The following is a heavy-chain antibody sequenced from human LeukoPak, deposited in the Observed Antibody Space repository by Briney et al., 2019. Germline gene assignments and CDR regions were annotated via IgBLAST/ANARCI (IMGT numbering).Heavy chain of an antibody. CDR3: ARDLVTVTKGFDI. CDR2: ISYIGST. Sequence: SETLSLTCAVSDDSLSSHYWTWIRQPPGKGLEWVGYISYIGSTNYNPSLKSRVTISIDTSKNHFSLKLSSVAAADTAVYYCARDLVTVTKGFDIWGQGTMVRVSS. V-gene: IGHV4-59*11. J-gene: IGHJ3*02. D-gene: IGHD4-17*01. CDR1: DDSLSSHY.